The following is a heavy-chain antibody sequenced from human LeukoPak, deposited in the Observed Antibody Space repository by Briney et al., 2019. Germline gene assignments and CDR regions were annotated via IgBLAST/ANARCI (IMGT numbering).Heavy chain of an antibody. V-gene: IGHV4-59*01. Sequence: PSETLSLTCTVSGGSISSYSWSWIRQPPGKGLEWIGYIYYSGSTNYNPSLKSRVTISVDTSKNQFSLKLSSVTAADTAVYYCARGVTGGWYGDFQHWGQGTLVTVSS. CDR1: GGSISSYS. CDR3: ARGVTGGWYGDFQH. CDR2: IYYSGST. J-gene: IGHJ1*01. D-gene: IGHD6-19*01.